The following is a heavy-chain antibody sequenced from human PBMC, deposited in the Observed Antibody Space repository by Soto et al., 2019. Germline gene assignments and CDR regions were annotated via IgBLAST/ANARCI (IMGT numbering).Heavy chain of an antibody. CDR1: GYTFTGYY. CDR3: ASGYSSSWSQIGAFDI. V-gene: IGHV1-69*13. D-gene: IGHD6-13*01. Sequence: WASVKVSCKASGYTFTGYYMHWLRQAPGQGLEWMGGIIPIFGTANYAQKFQGRVTITADESTSTAYMELSSLRSEDTAVYYCASGYSSSWSQIGAFDIWGQGTMVTVSS. J-gene: IGHJ3*02. CDR2: IIPIFGTA.